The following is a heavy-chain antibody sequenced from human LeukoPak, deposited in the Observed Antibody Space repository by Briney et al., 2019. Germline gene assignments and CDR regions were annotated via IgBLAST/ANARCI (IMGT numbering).Heavy chain of an antibody. D-gene: IGHD2-15*01. Sequence: PGGSLRLSCTASGFTFSRYGMHWVRQAPGKGLEWVAVIWYDGSQKYYADSVKGRFTISRDNSKNTVYLQMNSLRDEDTAVYYCARDGEIVVVQNWFEPWGQGTLVTVSS. V-gene: IGHV3-33*01. J-gene: IGHJ5*02. CDR2: IWYDGSQK. CDR1: GFTFSRYG. CDR3: ARDGEIVVVQNWFEP.